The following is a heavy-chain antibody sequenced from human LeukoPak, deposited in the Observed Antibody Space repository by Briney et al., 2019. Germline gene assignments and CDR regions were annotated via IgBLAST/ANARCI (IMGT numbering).Heavy chain of an antibody. D-gene: IGHD4-11*01. V-gene: IGHV4-30-2*01. J-gene: IGHJ5*02. CDR3: ARDYSNFDNWFDP. CDR1: GGSISSGGYY. CDR2: IYHSGST. Sequence: SETLSLTCTVSGGSISSGGYYWSWIRQPPGKGLEWIGYIYHSGSTYYNPSLKSRVTISVDRSKNQFSLKLSSVTAADTAVCYCARDYSNFDNWFDPWGQGTLVTVSS.